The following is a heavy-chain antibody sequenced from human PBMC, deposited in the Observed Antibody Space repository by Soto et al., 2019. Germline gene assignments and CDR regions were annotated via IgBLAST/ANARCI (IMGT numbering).Heavy chain of an antibody. J-gene: IGHJ5*02. D-gene: IGHD6-19*01. CDR1: GGSISNYC. Sequence: SETLSLTCTVSGGSISNYCWSWIRQPPGKGLEWIGYFYDNGTTNHNPSLKSRVTISVDTSKNQFSLKLTSVTAADTAVYYCARVYSSGWSREFDPWGQGTLVTVSS. CDR2: FYDNGTT. CDR3: ARVYSSGWSREFDP. V-gene: IGHV4-59*01.